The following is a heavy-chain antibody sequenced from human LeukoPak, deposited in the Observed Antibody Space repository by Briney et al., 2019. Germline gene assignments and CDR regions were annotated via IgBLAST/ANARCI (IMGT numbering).Heavy chain of an antibody. CDR1: GFTLSSSY. CDR2: IKQDGSEK. J-gene: IGHJ4*02. V-gene: IGHV3-7*03. D-gene: IGHD1-1*01. Sequence: GGSLRLSCAVSGFTLSSSYMNWVRQAPGKGLEWVANIKQDGSEKYYVDSVKGRFTISRDNAQNSLYLQMNSLRAEDTALYYCARDGTDWNDGGGFDYWGQGTLVTVSS. CDR3: ARDGTDWNDGGGFDY.